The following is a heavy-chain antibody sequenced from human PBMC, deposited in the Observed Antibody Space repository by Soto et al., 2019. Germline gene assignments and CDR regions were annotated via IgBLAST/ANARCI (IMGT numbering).Heavy chain of an antibody. J-gene: IGHJ5*02. CDR2: INPNNGAT. CDR3: ASHYPGARFDP. V-gene: IGHV1-2*02. CDR1: RYIFTAYF. Sequence: QVQLVQSGAEVKKPGASVKVSCKAPRYIFTAYFMHWVRQAPGQGLEWMGWINPNNGATHYGLSFQGGVTMTRDTSISTAYMELSSLRSDDTAVYYCASHYPGARFDPWGQGTLVIVSS. D-gene: IGHD2-8*02.